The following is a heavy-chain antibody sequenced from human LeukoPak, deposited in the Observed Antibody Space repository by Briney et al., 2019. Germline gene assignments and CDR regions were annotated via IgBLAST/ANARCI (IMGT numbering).Heavy chain of an antibody. Sequence: SQTLSLTCAVSGGSISSGGYSWSWIRQPPGKGLEWIGYIYHSGSTYYNPSLKSRVTISVDTSKNQFSLKLSSVTAADTAVYYCAREVPNYYDSSGYYYVWGIFDYWGQGTLVTVSS. D-gene: IGHD3-22*01. CDR2: IYHSGST. CDR1: GGSISSGGYS. J-gene: IGHJ4*02. V-gene: IGHV4-30-2*01. CDR3: AREVPNYYDSSGYYYVWGIFDY.